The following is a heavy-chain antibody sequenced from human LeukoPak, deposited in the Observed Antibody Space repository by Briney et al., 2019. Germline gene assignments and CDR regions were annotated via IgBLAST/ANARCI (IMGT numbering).Heavy chain of an antibody. J-gene: IGHJ4*02. CDR1: GFTFSNYG. Sequence: GGSLRLSCAASGFTFSNYGMHRVRQAPGKGLEWVAIIWYDGGNMYYADSVKGRFTISRDNAKNTLYLQMNSLRAEDTAVYYCARGGREVDFWGQGTLVTVSS. CDR2: IWYDGGNM. D-gene: IGHD3-16*01. V-gene: IGHV3-33*01. CDR3: ARGGREVDF.